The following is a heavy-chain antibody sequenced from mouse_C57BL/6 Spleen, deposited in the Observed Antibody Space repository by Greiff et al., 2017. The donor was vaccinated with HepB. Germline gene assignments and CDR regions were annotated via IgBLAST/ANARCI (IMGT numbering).Heavy chain of an antibody. Sequence: VQLQESGPELVKPGASVKISCKASGYAFSSSWMNWVKQRPGKGLEWIGRIYPGDGDTNYNGKFKGQATLTADKSSSTAYMRLSSLTSEDSAVYFCARSGEGMDYWGQGTSVTVSS. J-gene: IGHJ4*01. D-gene: IGHD3-1*01. V-gene: IGHV1-82*01. CDR3: ARSGEGMDY. CDR2: IYPGDGDT. CDR1: GYAFSSSW.